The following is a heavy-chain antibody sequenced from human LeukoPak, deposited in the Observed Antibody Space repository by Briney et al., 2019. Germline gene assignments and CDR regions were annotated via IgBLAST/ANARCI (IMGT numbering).Heavy chain of an antibody. CDR2: IYYSGST. V-gene: IGHV4-59*01. J-gene: IGHJ4*02. D-gene: IGHD6-13*01. CDR1: GGSMSSYY. Sequence: SETLSLTCNVSGGSMSSYYWSWIRQPPGKGLEWIGHIYYSGSTNYNPSLKSRVSMSVDTSKNQFSLRLNSVTAEDTAVYYCARYSGWYTPFDYWGQGTLVTVSS. CDR3: ARYSGWYTPFDY.